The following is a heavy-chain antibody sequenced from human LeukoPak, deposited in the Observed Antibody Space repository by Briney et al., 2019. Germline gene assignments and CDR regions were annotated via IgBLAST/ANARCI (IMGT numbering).Heavy chain of an antibody. CDR3: ARHMSVSYDAFDL. V-gene: IGHV4-59*08. J-gene: IGHJ3*01. Sequence: SETLSLTCTVSGASISNYYWSWLRQPPGKGLEWIGYIYYSGSTNYNPSLKSRVTISVDTSKTQISLKLTSVTAADTAVYYCARHMSVSYDAFDLWGRGTPVTVSS. CDR2: IYYSGST. D-gene: IGHD3-10*01. CDR1: GASISNYY.